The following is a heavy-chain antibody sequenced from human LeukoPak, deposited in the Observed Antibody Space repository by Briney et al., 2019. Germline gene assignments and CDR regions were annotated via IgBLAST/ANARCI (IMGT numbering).Heavy chain of an antibody. CDR1: GFTFSNHE. CDR2: TSRGGSDI. J-gene: IGHJ4*02. D-gene: IGHD2-21*02. V-gene: IGHV3-48*03. CDR3: VRARLIRLENFFDY. Sequence: GRSLRLSCATSGFTFSNHEMNWVRQAPGKGLEWVAYTSRGGSDISYADSVKGRFTISTDNANSSLYLQMNSLRAEDTAVYFCVRARLIRLENFFDYWGQGTLVTVSS.